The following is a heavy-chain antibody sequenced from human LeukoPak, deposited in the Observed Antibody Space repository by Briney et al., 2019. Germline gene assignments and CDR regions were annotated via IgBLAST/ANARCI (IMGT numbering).Heavy chain of an antibody. V-gene: IGHV4-34*01. J-gene: IGHJ4*02. CDR3: ASSTSYQLPTPRDY. Sequence: SETLSLTCAVYGVSFSGYYWSWIRQPPGKGLEWIGEINHSGSTNYNPSLKSRVTISVDTSKNQFSLKRSSVTAADTAVYCCASSTSYQLPTPRDYWGQGTLVTVSS. D-gene: IGHD2-2*01. CDR2: INHSGST. CDR1: GVSFSGYY.